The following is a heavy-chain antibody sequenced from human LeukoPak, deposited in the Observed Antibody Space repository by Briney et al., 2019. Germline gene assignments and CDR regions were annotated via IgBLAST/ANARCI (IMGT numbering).Heavy chain of an antibody. CDR3: ARDKHYYDSSNYV. CDR1: GFAFNDYG. CDR2: INWNGGTT. Sequence: GSLRLSCAASGFAFNDYGMSWVRQGPGKGLEWVSGINWNGGTTGYADSVRGRFTISRDNAKNSLYLQMNSLRAEDTALYYCARDKHYYDSSNYVWGQGTLVTVSS. D-gene: IGHD3-22*01. J-gene: IGHJ4*02. V-gene: IGHV3-20*04.